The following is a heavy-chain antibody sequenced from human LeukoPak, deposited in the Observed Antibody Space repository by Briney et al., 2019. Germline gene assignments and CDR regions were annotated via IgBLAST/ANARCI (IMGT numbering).Heavy chain of an antibody. CDR2: IYYSGNT. CDR1: GGSISSSNYY. J-gene: IGHJ4*02. Sequence: SETLSLTCTVSGGSISSSNYYWGWIRQPPGKGLEWFGSIYYSGNTHYNPSLKSRVTIPVDTSKNQFSLNLKYATAADTAVYYCVRHPTFSSGWYVDYWGQGTLVTVSS. V-gene: IGHV4-39*01. D-gene: IGHD6-19*01. CDR3: VRHPTFSSGWYVDY.